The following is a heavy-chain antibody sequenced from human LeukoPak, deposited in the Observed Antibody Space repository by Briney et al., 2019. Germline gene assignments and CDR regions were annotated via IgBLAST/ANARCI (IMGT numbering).Heavy chain of an antibody. V-gene: IGHV3-23*01. CDR1: GFTFSSYA. Sequence: GGSLRLSCAASGFTFSSYAMSWVRQAPGEGLEWVSAISGSGGSTYYADSVKGRFTISRDNSKNTLYLQMNSLRAEDTAVYYCAKDRGCSSTSCHMPDAFDIWGQGTMVTVSS. CDR3: AKDRGCSSTSCHMPDAFDI. D-gene: IGHD2-2*01. CDR2: ISGSGGST. J-gene: IGHJ3*02.